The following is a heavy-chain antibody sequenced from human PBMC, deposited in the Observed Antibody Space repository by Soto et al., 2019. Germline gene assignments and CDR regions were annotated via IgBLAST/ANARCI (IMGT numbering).Heavy chain of an antibody. J-gene: IGHJ3*01. CDR2: INAGNGNT. CDR1: GYTFTMYS. Sequence: QVQLVQSGAEVRKPGASVKVSCKASGYTFTMYSVHWVRQAPGQRLEWMGYINAGNGNTKYLQKFQGRVTFARDTSANTVDMELSSLSSEDTAMYYCVRPGIMITSGSNDAFHVWGQGTMVTVSS. D-gene: IGHD3-16*01. V-gene: IGHV1-3*01. CDR3: VRPGIMITSGSNDAFHV.